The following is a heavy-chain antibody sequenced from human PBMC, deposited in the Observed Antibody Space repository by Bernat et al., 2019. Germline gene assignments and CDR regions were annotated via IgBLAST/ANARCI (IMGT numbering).Heavy chain of an antibody. D-gene: IGHD4-11*01. CDR1: GFTFSNHG. Sequence: QVQLVESGGGVVQPGRSLRLSCAASGFTFSNHGLHLVRQAPGKGLEWVSIISYDGSNKYYADSVKGRFTISRDSSRNTLYLQMNSLRPEDTAVYYCARGGNYMTTNKYYFDYWGQGTLVTVSS. V-gene: IGHV3-30-3*01. CDR2: ISYDGSNK. J-gene: IGHJ4*02. CDR3: ARGGNYMTTNKYYFDY.